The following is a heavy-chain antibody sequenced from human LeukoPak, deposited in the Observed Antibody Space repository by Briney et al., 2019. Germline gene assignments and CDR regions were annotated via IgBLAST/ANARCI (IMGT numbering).Heavy chain of an antibody. D-gene: IGHD4-23*01. V-gene: IGHV3-21*01. Sequence: GGSLRLSCAASGFTFSNYSMNWVRQAPGRGLEWVSSISSSSSYIYYADSVKGRFTISRDNAKNSLYLQMNSLRAEDTAVYYCARSDYGGNSDDAFDIWGQGTMVTVSS. CDR3: ARSDYGGNSDDAFDI. J-gene: IGHJ3*02. CDR2: ISSSSSYI. CDR1: GFTFSNYS.